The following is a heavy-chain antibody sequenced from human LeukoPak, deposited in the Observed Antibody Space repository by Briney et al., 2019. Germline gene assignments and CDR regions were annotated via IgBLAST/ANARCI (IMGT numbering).Heavy chain of an antibody. CDR1: GGSISSSDYS. D-gene: IGHD3-10*01. V-gene: IGHV4-31*11. Sequence: ASKTLSLTCAVFGGSISSSDYSWTWIRQHPGKGLEWIATIYYSGSTENNPSLKSRVTISVDTSKNQVSLKLSSVTAADTAVYYCARVYESVYYGRELIRNQADRWFDPWGQGTLVTVSS. CDR3: ARVYESVYYGRELIRNQADRWFDP. J-gene: IGHJ5*02. CDR2: IYYSGST.